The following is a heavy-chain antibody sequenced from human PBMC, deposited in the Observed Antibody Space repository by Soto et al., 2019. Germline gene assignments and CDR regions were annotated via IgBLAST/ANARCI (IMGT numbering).Heavy chain of an antibody. CDR2: ISSSSSYI. CDR1: GFTFSSYY. Sequence: GGSLRLSCAASGFTFSSYYMNWVRQAPGKGLEWVSSISSSSSYIYYADSVKGRFTVSRDNAKNSLYLQMNSLRAEDAAVYYCAKDKFPEEQNWFDPWGQGTLVTAPQ. V-gene: IGHV3-21*01. CDR3: AKDKFPEEQNWFDP. J-gene: IGHJ5*02.